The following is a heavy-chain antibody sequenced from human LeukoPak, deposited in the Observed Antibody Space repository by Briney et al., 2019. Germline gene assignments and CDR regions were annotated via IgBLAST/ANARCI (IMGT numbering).Heavy chain of an antibody. Sequence: PWASVKVSCKASGYTFTGYYMHWVRQAPGQGLEWMGWINPNSGGTNYAQKLQGRVTMTRDTSISTAYMELSRLRSDDTAVYYCAREYPEPSRVYNWFDPWGQGTLVTVSS. CDR3: AREYPEPSRVYNWFDP. D-gene: IGHD2-8*01. CDR1: GYTFTGYY. J-gene: IGHJ5*02. V-gene: IGHV1-2*02. CDR2: INPNSGGT.